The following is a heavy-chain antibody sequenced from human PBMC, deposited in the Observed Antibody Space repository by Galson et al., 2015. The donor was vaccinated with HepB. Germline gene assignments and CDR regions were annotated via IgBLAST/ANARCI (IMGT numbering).Heavy chain of an antibody. CDR2: IWSDGSNK. D-gene: IGHD6-13*01. J-gene: IGHJ4*02. CDR1: GFIFSSFG. V-gene: IGHV3-33*01. CDR3: AREGPYAGSCMDY. Sequence: SLRLSCAASGFIFSSFGMHWVRQAPGKGLEWVGVIWSDGSNKYYADFVKGRFTISRDNSKNTVYLRMNSVRVEDTAVYYCAREGPYAGSCMDYWGQGILVTVSS.